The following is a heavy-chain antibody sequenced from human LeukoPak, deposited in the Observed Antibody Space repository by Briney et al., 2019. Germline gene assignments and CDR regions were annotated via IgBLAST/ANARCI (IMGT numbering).Heavy chain of an antibody. CDR1: GFTFSSYA. Sequence: GGSLRLSCAASGFTFSSYAMSWVRQAPGKGLEWVSAISGSGGSTYYADSVKGRFTISRDNSKNTLYLQMNSLRAEDTAVYYCAKDGSGQQWLVDYYYYYMDVWGKGTTAIVSS. CDR3: AKDGSGQQWLVDYYYYYMDV. D-gene: IGHD6-19*01. CDR2: ISGSGGST. J-gene: IGHJ6*03. V-gene: IGHV3-23*01.